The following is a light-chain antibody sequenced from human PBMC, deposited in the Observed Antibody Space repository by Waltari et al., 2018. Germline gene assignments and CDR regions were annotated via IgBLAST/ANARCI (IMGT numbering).Light chain of an antibody. Sequence: DIQMTQSPSTLSASVGDRVTITCRASQSISRWFAWFQQKPGKAPKLLIYKASSLEGGVPSRFSGSGSGTEFTLTISSLQPDDFATYYCQQYISESGSTFGGGTKVEIK. V-gene: IGKV1-5*03. J-gene: IGKJ4*01. CDR1: QSISRW. CDR3: QQYISESGST. CDR2: KAS.